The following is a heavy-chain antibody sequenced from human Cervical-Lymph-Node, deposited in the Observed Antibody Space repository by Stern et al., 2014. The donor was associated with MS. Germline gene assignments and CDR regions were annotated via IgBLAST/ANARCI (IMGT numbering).Heavy chain of an antibody. V-gene: IGHV1-46*03. J-gene: IGHJ4*02. Sequence: QVQLVQSGAEVKKPGASVKVSCKASGYTFTSYQMHWVRQAPGQGLAWMGKINPRGGGTSYAPTFQGTVTLTREASTSTAYQQLSSLRSEDTAVYYCARRGYTYGFDYWGQGTLVTVSS. CDR1: GYTFTSYQ. CDR2: INPRGGGT. D-gene: IGHD5-18*01. CDR3: ARRGYTYGFDY.